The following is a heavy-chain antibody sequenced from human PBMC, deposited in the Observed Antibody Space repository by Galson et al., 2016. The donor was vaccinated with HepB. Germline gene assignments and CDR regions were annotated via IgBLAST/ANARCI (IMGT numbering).Heavy chain of an antibody. CDR3: AHRLHWGSSLGFYWDF. J-gene: IGHJ4*02. CDR1: GFSVPTTGVG. Sequence: PALVKPTQTLTLTCAFSGFSVPTTGVGVGWVRQPPGKALEWLALIYWDDNERYNPSLKSRLTLTKDTSKNQVALIMTNMDPVDTATYYCAHRLHWGSSLGFYWDFGGQGTLVTVSS. D-gene: IGHD7-27*01. V-gene: IGHV2-5*02. CDR2: IYWDDNE.